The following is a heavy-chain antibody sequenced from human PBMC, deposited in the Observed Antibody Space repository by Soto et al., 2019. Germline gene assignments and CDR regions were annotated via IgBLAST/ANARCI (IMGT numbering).Heavy chain of an antibody. CDR1: SGSFSGYY. D-gene: IGHD3-16*01. Sequence: QVQLRQWGAGLLKPSETLSLTCAVYSGSFSGYYWSWIRQPPGKGLEWIGEINHSGSTNYNPSLESRVTISVDTSKNQFSLGLSSVTAADTARYYCARGGGAYYIDGWGKGTTITVSS. V-gene: IGHV4-34*01. CDR3: ARGGGAYYIDG. CDR2: INHSGST. J-gene: IGHJ6*03.